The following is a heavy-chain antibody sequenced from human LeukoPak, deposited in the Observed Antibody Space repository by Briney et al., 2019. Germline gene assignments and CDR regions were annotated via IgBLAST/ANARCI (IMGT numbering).Heavy chain of an antibody. V-gene: IGHV3-23*01. CDR2: FTGIGVIT. CDR3: AKDHSTMIVVVIMGT. J-gene: IGHJ4*02. D-gene: IGHD3-22*01. CDR1: GFTFSRYA. Sequence: PGGXLKVSWAGCGFTFSRYAMSWVRQGPEKGLKRVSGFTGIGVITYSADSLTARFTISIYNSKNSLYLQINSLRAEDTAVYYCAKDHSTMIVVVIMGTWGQGTLVTVSS.